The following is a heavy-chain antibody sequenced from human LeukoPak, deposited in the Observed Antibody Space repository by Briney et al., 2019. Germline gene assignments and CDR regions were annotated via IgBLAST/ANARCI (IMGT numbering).Heavy chain of an antibody. Sequence: ASVKVSCKASGYTISDYFMHWVRQAPGQGLEWMGWINPSTNGINYAQKFQGRVIMTRDTSINTAYMELRSLTSDDTAIYYCVSARYSGHEPFDFWGQGTLVTVST. D-gene: IGHD5-12*01. CDR2: INPSTNGI. V-gene: IGHV1-2*02. J-gene: IGHJ4*02. CDR3: VSARYSGHEPFDF. CDR1: GYTISDYF.